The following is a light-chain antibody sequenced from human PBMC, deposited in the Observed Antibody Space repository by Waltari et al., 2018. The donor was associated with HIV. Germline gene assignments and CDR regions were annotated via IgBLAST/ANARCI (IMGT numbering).Light chain of an antibody. CDR1: QSVRSAS. V-gene: IGKV3-20*01. CDR2: GAS. CDR3: QQYAASPLT. Sequence: EIVLTQSPGTLSLSPGEIATLSCRASQSVRSASLAWYQQKPGQAPRLLIFGASSRAPGIPDRFSGSGAVTDFILTISRLEPEDCAVYYCQQYAASPLTFGGGTGVEIK. J-gene: IGKJ4*01.